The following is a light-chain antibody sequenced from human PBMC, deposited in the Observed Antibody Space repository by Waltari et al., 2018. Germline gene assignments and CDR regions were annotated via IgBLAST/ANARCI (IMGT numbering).Light chain of an antibody. CDR1: GSNIGAGYE. CDR3: QSYDTTLSVV. J-gene: IGLJ3*02. CDR2: GST. Sequence: QSVLTQPPSVSGAPGQRVTISCTGSGSNIGAGYEFHWYQQLPRAAPKLLIYGSTSRPLGVPDRFFGSTSGTSAFLAITGLQAEDEADYYCQSYDTTLSVVFGGGTKLTVL. V-gene: IGLV1-40*01.